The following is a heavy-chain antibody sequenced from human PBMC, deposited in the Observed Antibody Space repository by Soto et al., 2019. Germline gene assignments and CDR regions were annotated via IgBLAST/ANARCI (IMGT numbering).Heavy chain of an antibody. CDR1: GDSVSSNSAA. V-gene: IGHV6-1*01. CDR3: ARTLSSSAENWFDP. CDR2: TYYRSKWYN. J-gene: IGHJ5*02. Sequence: PSQTLSLTCAISGDSVSSNSAAWNWIRQSPSRGLEWLGRTYYRSKWYNDYAVSVKSRITINPDASKNQFSLQLNSVTPEDTAVYFCARTLSSSAENWFDPWGQGTLVTVSS. D-gene: IGHD6-6*01.